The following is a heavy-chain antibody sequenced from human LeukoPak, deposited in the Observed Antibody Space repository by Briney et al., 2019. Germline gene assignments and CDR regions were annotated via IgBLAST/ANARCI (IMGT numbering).Heavy chain of an antibody. CDR2: IYSGGST. CDR1: GFTVSSNY. Sequence: GGSLRLSCAASGFTVSSNYMSWVRQAPGKGLEWVSVIYSGGSTYYADSVKGRFTISRDSSKNTLYLQMNSLRAEDTAVYYCARDKLYGDYNFDYWGQGTLVIVSS. J-gene: IGHJ4*02. D-gene: IGHD4-17*01. V-gene: IGHV3-66*02. CDR3: ARDKLYGDYNFDY.